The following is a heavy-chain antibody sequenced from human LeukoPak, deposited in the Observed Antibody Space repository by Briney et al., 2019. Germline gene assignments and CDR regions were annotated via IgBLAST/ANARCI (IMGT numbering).Heavy chain of an antibody. Sequence: PSGTLSLTCTVSGGSISSSYYYWGWVRQPPGEGLEWIGSLYYSGWSTYYNPSLKSRVTISVDTSKNQFSLKLNSVTAADTAVYYCARLGCRSASRYPGNWGQGTLVTVSS. J-gene: IGHJ4*02. V-gene: IGHV4-39*01. CDR2: LYYSGWST. D-gene: IGHD2-2*01. CDR1: GGSISSSYYY. CDR3: ARLGCRSASRYPGN.